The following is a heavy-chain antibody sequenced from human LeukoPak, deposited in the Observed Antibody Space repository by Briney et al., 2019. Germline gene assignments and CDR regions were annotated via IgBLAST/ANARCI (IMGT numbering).Heavy chain of an antibody. CDR2: IYNSGST. Sequence: SETLSLTCTVSGGSISSNYWSWIRQPPGKGPEWIGYIYNSGSTNYNPSLKSRVTISIDTSKNQFSLKLSSVTAADTAVYYCARILMAAAGTSFDYWGQGTLVTVSS. J-gene: IGHJ4*02. CDR1: GGSISSNY. V-gene: IGHV4-59*12. CDR3: ARILMAAAGTSFDY. D-gene: IGHD6-13*01.